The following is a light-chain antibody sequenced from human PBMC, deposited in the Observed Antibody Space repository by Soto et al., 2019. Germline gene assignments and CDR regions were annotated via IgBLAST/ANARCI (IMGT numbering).Light chain of an antibody. CDR3: QSYNDWPFV. Sequence: EIVMTQSPATLSASPGESVSLSCRASESLFGFLAWYQQKPGQAPRLLIYGVSTKATGVPARFSGSGSAADFTLTISGVLSDDCAVYYCQSYNDWPFVFGKGTKLEI. V-gene: IGKV3-15*01. CDR2: GVS. J-gene: IGKJ2*01. CDR1: ESLFGF.